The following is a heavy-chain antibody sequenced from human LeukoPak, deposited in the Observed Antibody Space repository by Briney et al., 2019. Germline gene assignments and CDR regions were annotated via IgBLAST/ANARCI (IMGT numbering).Heavy chain of an antibody. J-gene: IGHJ4*02. CDR3: ARGTVLRYFDWSY. CDR1: GGSISSGGYY. CDR2: IYYSGST. Sequence: SETLSLTCTVSGGSISSGGYYWSWIRQHPGKGLEWIGYIYYSGSTYYNPPLKSRVTISVDTSKNQFSLKLSSVTAADTAVYYCARGTVLRYFDWSYWGQGTLVTVSS. D-gene: IGHD3-9*01. V-gene: IGHV4-31*03.